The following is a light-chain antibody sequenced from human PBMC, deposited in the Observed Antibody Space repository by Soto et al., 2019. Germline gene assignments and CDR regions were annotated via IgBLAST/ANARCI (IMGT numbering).Light chain of an antibody. CDR3: QHYGNSPPWT. J-gene: IGKJ1*01. V-gene: IGKV3-20*01. CDR1: QSVSSSY. CDR2: GAS. Sequence: ESVLTQSPGTLSLSPGERATLSCRASQSVSSSYLAWYQQKPGQAPRLLIYGASSRATGIPDRFSGSGSGTDFTLTISRLEPEDFAVYYCQHYGNSPPWTFGQGTKVEIK.